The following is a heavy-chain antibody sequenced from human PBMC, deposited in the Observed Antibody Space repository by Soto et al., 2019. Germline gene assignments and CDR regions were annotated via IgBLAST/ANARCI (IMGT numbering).Heavy chain of an antibody. D-gene: IGHD3-22*01. CDR1: GDSVSSNSAA. V-gene: IGHV6-1*01. CDR2: TYYRSKWYN. J-gene: IGHJ6*02. CDR3: AGSGYYHNSGMDV. Sequence: PSQTLSLTCAISGDSVSSNSAAWNWIRQSPSRGLEWLGRTYYRSKWYNDYAVSVKSRITITPDTSKNQFSLKLSSVTAADTAVYYCAGSGYYHNSGMDVWGQGTTVTVSS.